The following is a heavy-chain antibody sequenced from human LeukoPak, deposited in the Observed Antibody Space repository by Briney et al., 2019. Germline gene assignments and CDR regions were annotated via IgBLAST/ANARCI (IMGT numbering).Heavy chain of an antibody. J-gene: IGHJ4*02. CDR1: GYTFTSYD. V-gene: IGHV1-2*02. D-gene: IGHD4-17*01. Sequence: ASVKVSCKASGYTFTSYDINWVRQAPGQGLEWMGWINPNGGGTIYAQKFQGRVTMTRDTSISTAYMEVSRLTSDDTAVYYCARDDYGDLQYFENWGQGTPVTVSS. CDR3: ARDDYGDLQYFEN. CDR2: INPNGGGT.